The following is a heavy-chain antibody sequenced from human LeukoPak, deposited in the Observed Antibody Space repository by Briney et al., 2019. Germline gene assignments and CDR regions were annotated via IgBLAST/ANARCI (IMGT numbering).Heavy chain of an antibody. CDR2: ISYDGSNK. CDR3: AKVAYSGYDYDY. J-gene: IGHJ4*02. D-gene: IGHD5-12*01. Sequence: PGGSLRLSCAASGFTFSSYGMSWVRQAPGKGLEWVAVISYDGSNKYYADSVKGRFTISRDNSKNTLYLQMNSLRAEDTAVYYCAKVAYSGYDYDYWGQGTLVTVSS. CDR1: GFTFSSYG. V-gene: IGHV3-30*18.